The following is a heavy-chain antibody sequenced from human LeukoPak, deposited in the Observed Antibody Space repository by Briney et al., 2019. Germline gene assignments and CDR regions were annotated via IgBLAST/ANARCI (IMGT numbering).Heavy chain of an antibody. CDR1: GFNFSDSA. CDR2: IRSKPNSYAT. CDR3: TRHLIGSTPFDY. D-gene: IGHD2-15*01. J-gene: IGHJ4*02. V-gene: IGHV3-73*01. Sequence: GGSLRLSCAASGFNFSDSAFHWVRQASGKGLEWVGRIRSKPNSYATAYTASVKGRFTISRDDSKNMAYLQMNSLNTEDTAMYYCTRHLIGSTPFDYWGQGTLVSVSS.